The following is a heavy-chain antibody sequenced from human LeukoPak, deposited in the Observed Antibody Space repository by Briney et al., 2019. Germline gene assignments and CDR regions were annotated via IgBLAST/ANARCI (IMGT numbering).Heavy chain of an antibody. J-gene: IGHJ4*01. V-gene: IGHV4-59*08. CDR1: GGSISSYY. Sequence: PSETLSLTCTVSGGSISSYYWSWIRQPPGKGLEWIGYIYYSGSTNYNPSLKSRVTISVDTSKNQFSLKLSSVTAADPAVYYCASVVMGIGLDYWVQGTLVTVSS. CDR3: ASVVMGIGLDY. D-gene: IGHD2-15*01. CDR2: IYYSGST.